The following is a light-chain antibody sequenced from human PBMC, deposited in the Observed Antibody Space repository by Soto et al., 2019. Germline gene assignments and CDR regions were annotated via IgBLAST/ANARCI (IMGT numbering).Light chain of an antibody. CDR1: QSVSSSY. J-gene: IGKJ4*01. V-gene: IGKV3D-20*02. CDR3: QHRSNWPGT. Sequence: EVGMTQSPAALSLSQGETATLPCRASQSVSSSYLAWYQQKPGQAPRLIIYRTSNRATGIPDRFSGSGSGTDFTLTISSLEPEDFAVYYCQHRSNWPGTFGGGTKVDIK. CDR2: RTS.